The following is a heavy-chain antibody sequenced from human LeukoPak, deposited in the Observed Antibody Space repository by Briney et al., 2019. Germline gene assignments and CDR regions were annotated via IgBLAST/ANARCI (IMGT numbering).Heavy chain of an antibody. Sequence: PSETLSLTCAVSGYSISSGYYWGWIRPPPGKGLEWIGSIYHSGSTYYNPSLKSRVTISVDTSKNQFSLKLSSVTAADTAVYYCARIGLYGSGSYYKRVNNWFDPWGQGTLVTVSS. V-gene: IGHV4-38-2*01. CDR1: GYSISSGYY. CDR3: ARIGLYGSGSYYKRVNNWFDP. J-gene: IGHJ5*02. CDR2: IYHSGST. D-gene: IGHD3-10*01.